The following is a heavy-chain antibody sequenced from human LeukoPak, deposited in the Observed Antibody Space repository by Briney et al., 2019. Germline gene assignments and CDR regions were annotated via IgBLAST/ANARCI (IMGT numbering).Heavy chain of an antibody. Sequence: SETLSLTCAVYGGSFSGYYWNWIRQPPGKGLEWIGEINHSGSINYNSSLKSRVTISVDTSKNQFSLKLSSVTAADTAMYYCARRMGRRFGEKYYYYHYMDVWGKGTTVTISS. CDR1: GGSFSGYY. CDR3: ARRMGRRFGEKYYYYHYMDV. J-gene: IGHJ6*03. D-gene: IGHD3-10*01. V-gene: IGHV4-34*01. CDR2: INHSGSI.